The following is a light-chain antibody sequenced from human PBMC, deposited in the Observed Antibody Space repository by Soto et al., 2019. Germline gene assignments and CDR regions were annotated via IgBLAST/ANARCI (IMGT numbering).Light chain of an antibody. CDR1: QSIRRY. CDR2: AAS. Sequence: DIQMTQSPSSLSASVGDRVTITCRASQSIRRYLNWYKQKPGKAPELLIYAASSLQFGVPSRFSGSGSGTDFTLTITSLHPEDFATYYCQQSYRIPPTFGGGTKVEIK. CDR3: QQSYRIPPT. V-gene: IGKV1-39*01. J-gene: IGKJ4*01.